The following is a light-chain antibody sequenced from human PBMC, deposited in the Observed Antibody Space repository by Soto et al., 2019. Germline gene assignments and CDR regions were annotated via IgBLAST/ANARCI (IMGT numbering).Light chain of an antibody. V-gene: IGKV3-15*01. J-gene: IGKJ1*01. CDR2: GAS. CDR3: QQYNNWPRT. CDR1: QSVSSN. Sequence: EIVMTQSPATLSVSPGERATLSCMASQSVSSNLAWYQQKPGQAPRLLIYGASTRATGIPARFSGSGSGTEFTLTISSLQSEDFAISYCQQYNNWPRTFGQGTKVDIK.